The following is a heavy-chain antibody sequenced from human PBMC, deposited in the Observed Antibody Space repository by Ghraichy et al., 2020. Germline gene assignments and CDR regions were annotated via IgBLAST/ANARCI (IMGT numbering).Heavy chain of an antibody. CDR1: GGSIDSDNW. J-gene: IGHJ4*02. CDR3: ARNNYELWSGPSDS. CDR2: IYHTGST. V-gene: IGHV4-4*02. Sequence: SETLSLTCAVSGGSIDSDNWWSWVRQAPGKGLEWIGQIYHTGSTDYNPSLNGRVTISLDKSRNQFSLRVASVTAADTAIYYCARNNYELWSGPSDSWGQGTLVTVSS. D-gene: IGHD3-3*01.